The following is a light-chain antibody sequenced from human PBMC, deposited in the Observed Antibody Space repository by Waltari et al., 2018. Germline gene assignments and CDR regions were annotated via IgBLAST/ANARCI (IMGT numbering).Light chain of an antibody. CDR3: QSYDSVNVI. J-gene: IGLJ2*01. V-gene: IGLV6-57*03. Sequence: FMLTQPHSVSESPGKTVTISCTRNSGNIASTYVQWYQQRPGSAPILVIYEYNQRPSGVPDRFSGSIDRSSNSASLIISGLKTEDEADYYCQSYDSVNVIFGGGTKVTVL. CDR2: EYN. CDR1: SGNIASTY.